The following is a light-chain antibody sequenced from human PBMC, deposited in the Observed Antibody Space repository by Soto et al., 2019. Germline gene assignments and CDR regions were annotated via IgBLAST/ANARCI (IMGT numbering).Light chain of an antibody. CDR3: QQYNYWPPLT. J-gene: IGKJ4*01. CDR1: QNIDNN. V-gene: IGKV3D-15*01. Sequence: EIVMTQSPATLSVSPGDRVTLSCRASQNIDNNLAWYQQRPGQPPRLLIYGASTRANGIPARFSGSGSGTEFTLTISSLQSEDFAVYCCQQYNYWPPLTFGGGTKVEIK. CDR2: GAS.